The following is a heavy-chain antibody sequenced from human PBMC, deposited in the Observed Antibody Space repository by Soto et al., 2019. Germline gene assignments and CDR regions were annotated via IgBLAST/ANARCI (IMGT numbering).Heavy chain of an antibody. CDR2: IYYSGST. CDR1: GGSISSGDYY. CDR3: ASRPYDLGAFGI. V-gene: IGHV4-30-4*01. J-gene: IGHJ3*02. Sequence: PSETLSLTCTVSGGSISSGDYYWSWIRQPPGEGLEWIGYIYYSGSTDYNPSLKSRITISVDTSKNQFSLKLSSLTAADTAVYYCASRPYDLGAFGIWGQGTMVTVSS. D-gene: IGHD3-22*01.